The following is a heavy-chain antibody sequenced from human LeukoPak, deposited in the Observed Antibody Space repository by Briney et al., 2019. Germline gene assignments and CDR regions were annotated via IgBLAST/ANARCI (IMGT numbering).Heavy chain of an antibody. Sequence: PGGSLRLSCAASGFTFSSYAMHWVRRAPGKGLEYVSAISSNGGSTYYANSVKGRFTISRGNSKNTLYLQMGSLRAEDMAVYYCARGGSYYYDSSGYYYSYYFDYWGQGTLVTVSS. CDR3: ARGGSYYYDSSGYYYSYYFDY. J-gene: IGHJ4*02. CDR1: GFTFSSYA. D-gene: IGHD3-22*01. CDR2: ISSNGGST. V-gene: IGHV3-64*01.